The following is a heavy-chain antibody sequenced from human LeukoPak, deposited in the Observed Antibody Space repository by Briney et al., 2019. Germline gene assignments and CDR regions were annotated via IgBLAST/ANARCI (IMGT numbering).Heavy chain of an antibody. V-gene: IGHV3-7*01. D-gene: IGHD3-3*01. CDR2: INQEGSEK. J-gene: IGHJ4*02. CDR1: GFTFSSYW. CDR3: ARQLSYDFWSGYRTPHYFDY. Sequence: GGCLRLSCAASGFTFSSYWMSWVGQARGKGVEGVANINQEGSEKYYVDSVKRPFTTSTDNAKTSLYLQMTRLRAEATAVYYCARQLSYDFWSGYRTPHYFDYWGQGTLVTVSS.